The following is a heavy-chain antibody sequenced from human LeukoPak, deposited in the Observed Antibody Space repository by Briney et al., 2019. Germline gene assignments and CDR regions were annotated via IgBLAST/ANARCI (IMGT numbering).Heavy chain of an antibody. V-gene: IGHV3-48*03. Sequence: GGSLRLSCAASGFTFSNYEMNWVRQAPGKGLEWASYISGSGRTIYYADSVKGRFTISRDNAKNSLYLQMSSLRIEDTAVYYCARGQLKMDTDAFDIWGQGTVVTVSS. CDR3: ARGQLKMDTDAFDI. CDR1: GFTFSNYE. J-gene: IGHJ3*02. D-gene: IGHD5-18*01. CDR2: ISGSGRTI.